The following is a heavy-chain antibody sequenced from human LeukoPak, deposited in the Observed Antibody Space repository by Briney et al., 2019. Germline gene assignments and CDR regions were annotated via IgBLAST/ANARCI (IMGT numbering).Heavy chain of an antibody. CDR2: INPNSGGT. J-gene: IGHJ6*02. CDR1: GYTFTGYY. CDR3: ARAPPDCGGDCYPPYYYGMDV. V-gene: IGHV1-2*06. Sequence: GASVKVSCKASGYTFTGYYMHWVRQAPGQGLEWMGRINPNSGGTNYAQKFQGRVTMTRDTSISTAYMELSRLRSDDTAVYYCARAPPDCGGDCYPPYYYGMDVWGQGTTVTVSS. D-gene: IGHD2-21*02.